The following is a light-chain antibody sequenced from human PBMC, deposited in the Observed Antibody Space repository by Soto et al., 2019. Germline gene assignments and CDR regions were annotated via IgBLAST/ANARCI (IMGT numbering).Light chain of an antibody. CDR3: QQYYSAPPT. V-gene: IGKV4-1*01. Sequence: DIVMTQSPDSLAVSLGERATINCKSSRSVFYISNTKTSLAWYQQKPGQPPNLLLYWASTRESGVPDRFSGTGSGTDFTLTISSLQAEDVAVYYCQQYYSAPPTFGQGTKLEIK. CDR2: WAS. CDR1: RSVFYISNTKTS. J-gene: IGKJ2*01.